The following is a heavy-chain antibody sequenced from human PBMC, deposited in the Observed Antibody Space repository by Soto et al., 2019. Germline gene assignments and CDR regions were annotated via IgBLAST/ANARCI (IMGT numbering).Heavy chain of an antibody. D-gene: IGHD2-2*01. CDR1: GYTFTSYY. CDR2: INPSGGST. CDR3: AREGVGSVSGVSDIVVVPAAPDDYYYYCYMDV. V-gene: IGHV1-46*03. Sequence: ASVKVSCKASGYTFTSYYMHWVRQAPGQGLEWMGIINPSGGSTSYAQKFQGRVTMTRDTSTSTVYMELSSLRSEDTAVYYCAREGVGSVSGVSDIVVVPAAPDDYYYYCYMDVWGKGTTVTVSS. J-gene: IGHJ6*03.